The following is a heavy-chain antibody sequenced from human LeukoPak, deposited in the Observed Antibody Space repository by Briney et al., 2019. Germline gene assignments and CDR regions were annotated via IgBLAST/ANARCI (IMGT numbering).Heavy chain of an antibody. V-gene: IGHV4-61*01. CDR2: IYYSGST. J-gene: IGHJ3*02. CDR3: ARERTGAFDI. Sequence: PSETLSLTCTVSGGSISSSSYYWSWIRQPPGKGLEWIGYIYYSGSTNYNPSLKSRVTISVDTSKNQFSLKLSSVTAADTAVYYCARERTGAFDIWGQGTMVTVSS. D-gene: IGHD1/OR15-1a*01. CDR1: GGSISSSSYY.